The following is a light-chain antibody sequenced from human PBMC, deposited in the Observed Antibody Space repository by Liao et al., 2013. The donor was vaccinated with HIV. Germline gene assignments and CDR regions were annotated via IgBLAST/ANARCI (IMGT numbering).Light chain of an antibody. CDR3: QAWDSSTAVV. CDR2: QDS. Sequence: SYELTQPPSVSVAPGETARITCGADNIGTKSVHWYQQKPGQAPVLVIYQDSKRPSGIPERFSGSNSGNTATLTISGTQAMDEADYYCQAWDSSTAVVFGGGTKLTVL. CDR1: NIGTKS. V-gene: IGLV3-9*01. J-gene: IGLJ2*01.